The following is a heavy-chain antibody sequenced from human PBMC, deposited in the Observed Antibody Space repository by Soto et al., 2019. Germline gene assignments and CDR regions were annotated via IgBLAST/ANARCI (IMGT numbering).Heavy chain of an antibody. J-gene: IGHJ3*02. Sequence: GGSLRLSCVASGFCLRDFGMHWVRQAPGKGLEWVSSVSSGSHYIYYTDSVKGRFTISRDNAKNSLYLQMNSLRAEDTAVYYCARDVSLTTHYAFDIWGQGTMVTVSS. CDR3: ARDVSLTTHYAFDI. D-gene: IGHD1-1*01. V-gene: IGHV3-21*01. CDR1: GFCLRDFG. CDR2: VSSGSHYI.